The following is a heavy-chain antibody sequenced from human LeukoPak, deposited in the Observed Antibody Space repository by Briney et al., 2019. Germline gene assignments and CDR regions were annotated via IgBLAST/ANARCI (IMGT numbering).Heavy chain of an antibody. CDR1: GVSISSGGYY. V-gene: IGHV4-31*03. Sequence: SQTLSLTCTVSGVSISSGGYYWSWIRQHPGKGLEWLGYIYYSGSTYYNPSLKSRVTISVDTSKNQFSLKLSSVTAADTAVYYCARVRTLNWNYVDWFDHWGQGTLVTVSS. CDR3: ARVRTLNWNYVDWFDH. D-gene: IGHD1-7*01. J-gene: IGHJ5*02. CDR2: IYYSGST.